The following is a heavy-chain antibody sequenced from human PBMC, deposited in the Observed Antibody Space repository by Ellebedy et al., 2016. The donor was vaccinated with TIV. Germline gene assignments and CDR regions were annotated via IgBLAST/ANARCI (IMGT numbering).Heavy chain of an antibody. D-gene: IGHD4-17*01. CDR1: GYTFTSYG. Sequence: AASVKVSCKASGYTFTSYGISWVRQAPGQGLEWMGWISAYNGNTNYAQKLQGRVTMTTDTSTSTAYLELRSLRSDDTAVYYCAREVAATVTGGSYYYSMDVWGQGTTVTVSS. V-gene: IGHV1-18*04. CDR3: AREVAATVTGGSYYYSMDV. J-gene: IGHJ6*02. CDR2: ISAYNGNT.